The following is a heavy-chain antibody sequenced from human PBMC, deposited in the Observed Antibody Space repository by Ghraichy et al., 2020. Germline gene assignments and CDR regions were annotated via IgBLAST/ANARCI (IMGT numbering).Heavy chain of an antibody. CDR3: ARGKDVLLWFGELYPRYYFSY. J-gene: IGHJ4*02. V-gene: IGHV4-59*01. CDR1: GGSISSYY. CDR2: IYYSGST. Sequence: SETLSLTCTVSGGSISSYYWSWIRQPPGKGLEWIGYIYYSGSTNYNPSLKSRVTISVDTSKNQFSLKLSSVTAADTAVYYCARGKDVLLWFGELYPRYYFSYWGQGTLVTVSS. D-gene: IGHD3-10*01.